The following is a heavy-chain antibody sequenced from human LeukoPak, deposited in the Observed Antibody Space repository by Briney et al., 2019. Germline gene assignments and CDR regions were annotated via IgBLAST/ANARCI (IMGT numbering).Heavy chain of an antibody. CDR3: ARGGELLRPADS. V-gene: IGHV3-23*01. D-gene: IGHD3-22*01. J-gene: IGHJ5*01. Sequence: PGGSLRLSCAASGFTFSSYAMSWVRQAPGKGLEWVAAISGSGGRTYYADSVKGRFTISRDDSKNSLYLQMNSLRAEDTAVYYCARGGELLRPADSWGQGTLVTVSS. CDR1: GFTFSSYA. CDR2: ISGSGGRT.